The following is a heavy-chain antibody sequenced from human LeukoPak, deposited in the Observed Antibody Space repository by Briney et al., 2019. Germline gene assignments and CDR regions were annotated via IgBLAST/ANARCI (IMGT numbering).Heavy chain of an antibody. CDR1: GGSFSTYY. Sequence: SETLSLICAVYGGSFSTYYWSWIRQPPGKGLEWIGEINHSGSTNYNPSLKSRVTISVDTSQNQFSLKLSSVTAADTAVYYCARYDFWSGFDWGQGTTVTVSS. D-gene: IGHD3-3*01. CDR2: INHSGST. V-gene: IGHV4-34*01. J-gene: IGHJ6*02. CDR3: ARYDFWSGFD.